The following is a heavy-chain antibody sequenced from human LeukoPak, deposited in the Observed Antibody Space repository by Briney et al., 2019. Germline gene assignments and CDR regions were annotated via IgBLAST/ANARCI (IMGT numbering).Heavy chain of an antibody. V-gene: IGHV3-48*01. CDR1: GFTFSNYG. J-gene: IGHJ4*02. Sequence: GGSLRLSCAASGFTFSNYGMDWVRQAPGKGLEWVAYISSSSSSIYYADSVKGRFTISRDNAKNSLFLQMNSLRAEDTAVYYCARSGAARPDYWSQGTLVTVSS. D-gene: IGHD6-6*01. CDR3: ARSGAARPDY. CDR2: ISSSSSSI.